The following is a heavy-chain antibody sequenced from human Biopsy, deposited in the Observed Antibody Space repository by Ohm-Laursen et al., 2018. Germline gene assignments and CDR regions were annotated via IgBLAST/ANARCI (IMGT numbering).Heavy chain of an antibody. CDR2: MNPNSGNT. D-gene: IGHD3-22*01. CDR3: ARDFNYDGGGSFNFDY. V-gene: IGHV1-8*01. J-gene: IGHJ4*02. Sequence: VSSVKASCKASGYTFTNYNVNWVRQATGQGLEWMGWMNPNSGNTGYAQKFQGRVTMTRNTSISTAYMELSSLTSVHTAVYYCARDFNYDGGGSFNFDYWGQGTLVTVSS. CDR1: GYTFTNYN.